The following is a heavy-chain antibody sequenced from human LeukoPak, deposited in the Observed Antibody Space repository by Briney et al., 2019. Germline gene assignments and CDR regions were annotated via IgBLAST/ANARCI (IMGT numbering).Heavy chain of an antibody. CDR1: GFTFSGYG. D-gene: IGHD1-1*01. CDR3: AKDRKLRGYYYYYYMDV. V-gene: IGHV3-30*02. CDR2: IRYDGSNK. Sequence: GGSLRFSCAASGFTFSGYGMHWVRQAPGKGLEWVAFIRYDGSNKYYADSVKGRFTISRDNSKNTLYLQMNSLRAEDTAVYYCAKDRKLRGYYYYYYMDVWGKGTTVTVSS. J-gene: IGHJ6*03.